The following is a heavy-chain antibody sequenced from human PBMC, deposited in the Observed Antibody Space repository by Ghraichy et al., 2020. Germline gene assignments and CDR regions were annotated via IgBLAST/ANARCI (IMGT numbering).Heavy chain of an antibody. CDR2: IIPIFGTA. CDR1: GGTFSSYA. D-gene: IGHD1-26*01. CDR3: ASGSSLVMGYYYYGMDV. J-gene: IGHJ6*02. V-gene: IGHV1-69*13. Sequence: SVKVSCKASGGTFSSYAISWVRQAPGQGLEWMGGIIPIFGTANYAQKFQGRVPITADESTSTAYMELSSLRSEDTAVYYCASGSSLVMGYYYYGMDVWGQGTSVTVSS.